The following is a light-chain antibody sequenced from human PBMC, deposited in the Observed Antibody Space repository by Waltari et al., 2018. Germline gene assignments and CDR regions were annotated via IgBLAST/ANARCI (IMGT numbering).Light chain of an antibody. V-gene: IGKV3-15*01. J-gene: IGKJ2*01. CDR1: QSVGSN. CDR3: QQYNNWPYT. Sequence: EILMKQSPATLYVSPGERATLSCRASQSVGSNLAWYHQKPGQAPRLLIYGASTRATGIPASFSGSGSGTEFTLTISSLQSEDFAFYYCQQYNNWPYTFGQGTKLEIK. CDR2: GAS.